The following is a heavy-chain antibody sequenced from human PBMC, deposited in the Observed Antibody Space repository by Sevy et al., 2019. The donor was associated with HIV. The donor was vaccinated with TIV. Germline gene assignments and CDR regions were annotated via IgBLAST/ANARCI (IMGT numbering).Heavy chain of an antibody. CDR3: AKDKGSSAQYYFDY. Sequence: GGSLRLSCAASGFTFDDYAMHWVRQAPGKGLEWVSGISWNSGSISYADSVKGRFTISRDNAKNSLYLQMNSLRAEDTALYYCAKDKGSSAQYYFDYWGQGTLVTVSS. CDR1: GFTFDDYA. D-gene: IGHD2-2*01. J-gene: IGHJ4*02. CDR2: ISWNSGSI. V-gene: IGHV3-9*01.